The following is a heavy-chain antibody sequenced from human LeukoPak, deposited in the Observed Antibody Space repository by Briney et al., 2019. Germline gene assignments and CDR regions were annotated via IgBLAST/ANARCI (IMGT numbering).Heavy chain of an antibody. CDR1: GFTFDGHV. V-gene: IGHV3-43*02. D-gene: IGHD6-13*01. CDR2: ISEAGGIT. CDR3: AKKSGAAANFDY. J-gene: IGHJ4*02. Sequence: GGSLRLSCAASGFTFDGHVMHWVRHAPGKGLEWVSLISEAGGITYYADSVKGRFTISRDNSKNFLFLQMNSLRTEDTALYYCAKKSGAAANFDYWGQGTLVVVSS.